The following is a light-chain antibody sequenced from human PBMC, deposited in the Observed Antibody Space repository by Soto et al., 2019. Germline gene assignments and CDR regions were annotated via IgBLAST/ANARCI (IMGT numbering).Light chain of an antibody. J-gene: IGLJ3*02. CDR1: SSDVGGYNY. CDR2: EVS. CDR3: SSYAGSNNWV. V-gene: IGLV2-8*01. Sequence: QSVLTQPPSASGSPGQSVTISCTGTSSDVGGYNYVSWYQQHPGKAPKLMIYEVSKRPSGVPDRFFGSKSGNTASLTVSGLQAEDEADYYCSSYAGSNNWVFGGGTKVTVL.